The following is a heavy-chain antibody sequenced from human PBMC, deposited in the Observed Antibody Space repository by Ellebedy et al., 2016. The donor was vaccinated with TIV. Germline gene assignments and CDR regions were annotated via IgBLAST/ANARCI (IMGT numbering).Heavy chain of an antibody. CDR2: IYNHEGN. Sequence: MPSETLSLTCTVSGGSIRTYFWSWIRQPPGKGLEWIGFIYNHEGNNYNPPLKSRVTISVDKSKNQFSLTLSAVTAADTAVYYCARDKEHTHGRTFGSWGQGTLVTVSS. D-gene: IGHD1/OR15-1a*01. CDR1: GGSIRTYF. J-gene: IGHJ4*02. V-gene: IGHV4-59*01. CDR3: ARDKEHTHGRTFGS.